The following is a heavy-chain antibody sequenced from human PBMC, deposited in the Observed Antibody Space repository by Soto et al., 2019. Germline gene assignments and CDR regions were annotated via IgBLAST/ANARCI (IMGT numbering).Heavy chain of an antibody. D-gene: IGHD4-4*01. CDR3: ARGIQYRYGMDV. CDR2: INGDGSNT. J-gene: IGHJ6*02. Sequence: EVQLVESGGGLVQPGGSLRLSRAAAGFTFSSYWMHWVRQAPGKGLVWVSRINGDGSNTFYADSVKGRFTISRDNAKNTVYLQMNSLRAEDTAVYYCARGIQYRYGMDVWGQGTTVTVSS. CDR1: GFTFSSYW. V-gene: IGHV3-74*01.